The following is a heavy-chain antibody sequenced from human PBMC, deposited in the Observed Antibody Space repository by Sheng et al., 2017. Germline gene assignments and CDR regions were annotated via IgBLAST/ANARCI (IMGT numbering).Heavy chain of an antibody. V-gene: IGHV3-23*04. Sequence: EVQLVESGGGLVQPGESLRLSCAASGFTFISYAMNWVRQAPGKGLEWVSGISGTGYRTFYAESVKDRFTISRDHSKNRLYLQMNSLRAEDTAIYYCAKGVGTTPVSPAANQFDYWGQGTLVTVSS. J-gene: IGHJ4*02. CDR1: GFTFISYA. D-gene: IGHD7-27*01. CDR2: ISGTGYRT. CDR3: AKGVGTTPVSPAANQFDY.